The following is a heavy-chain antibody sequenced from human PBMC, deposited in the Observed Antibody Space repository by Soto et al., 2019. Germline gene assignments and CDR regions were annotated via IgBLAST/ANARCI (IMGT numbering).Heavy chain of an antibody. CDR3: ARIPSRPEEGYYGMDA. J-gene: IGHJ6*02. CDR2: IDWDDDK. Sequence: GSGPTLVNPTQTLTLTCTFSGFSLSTSGMCVSWILQPPGKALEWLALIDWDDDKYYSTSLKTRLTISKDTSKNQVVLTMTNMDPVDTATYYCARIPSRPEEGYYGMDAWGQGTTVTVSS. V-gene: IGHV2-70*01. CDR1: GFSLSTSGMC.